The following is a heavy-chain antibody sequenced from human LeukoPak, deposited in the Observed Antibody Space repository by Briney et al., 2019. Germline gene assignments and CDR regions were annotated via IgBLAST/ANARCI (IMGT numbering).Heavy chain of an antibody. CDR2: INPSGGST. CDR3: ARGGRYFDWLGGKSHFDY. J-gene: IGHJ4*02. D-gene: IGHD3-9*01. Sequence: GASVKVSCKASGYTFTSYYMHWVRQAPGQGLEWMGIINPSGGSTSYAQKFQGRVTMTRDTSTSTVYMELSSLRSEDTAVYYCARGGRYFDWLGGKSHFDYWGQGTLVTVSS. V-gene: IGHV1-46*01. CDR1: GYTFTSYY.